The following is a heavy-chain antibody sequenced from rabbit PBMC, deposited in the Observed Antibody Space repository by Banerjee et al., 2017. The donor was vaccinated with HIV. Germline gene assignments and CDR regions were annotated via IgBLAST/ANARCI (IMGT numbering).Heavy chain of an antibody. J-gene: IGHJ3*01. V-gene: IGHV1S40*01. CDR2: IYTGSGGT. Sequence: QSLEESGGDLVKPGASLTLTCTASGFSFSSSYYMCWVRQAPGKGLELIGCIYTGSGGTWYASWAKGRFSISKTSSTTVTLQMTSLTAADTATYFCARGSAYAGAGYALWGQGTLVTVS. CDR3: ARGSAYAGAGYAL. CDR1: GFSFSSSYY. D-gene: IGHD4-2*01.